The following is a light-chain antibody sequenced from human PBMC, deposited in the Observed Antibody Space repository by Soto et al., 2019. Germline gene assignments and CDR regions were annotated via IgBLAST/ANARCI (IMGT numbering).Light chain of an antibody. CDR2: WGS. CDR3: MQALQTPWT. CDR1: QSLLHSNGYNY. V-gene: IGKV2-28*01. Sequence: DIVMTQSPLSLPVTPREPASISCRSSQSLLHSNGYNYLDWYLQKPGQSPQLLIYWGSNRASGVPDRFSGSGSGTDFTLKISRVEAEDVGVYYCMQALQTPWTFGQGTKVDIK. J-gene: IGKJ1*01.